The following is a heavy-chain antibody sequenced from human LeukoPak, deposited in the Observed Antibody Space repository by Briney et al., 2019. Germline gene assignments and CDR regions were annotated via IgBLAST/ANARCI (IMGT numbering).Heavy chain of an antibody. Sequence: ASLKVSCKASGYTFTSYGISWVRQAPGQGLEWMGWISAYNGNTNYAQKLQGRVTMTTDTSTSTAYMELRSLRSDDTAVYYCARGTNVWWYYYDSSGYYWFDPWGQGTLVTVSS. CDR1: GYTFTSYG. CDR2: ISAYNGNT. J-gene: IGHJ5*02. V-gene: IGHV1-18*01. CDR3: ARGTNVWWYYYDSSGYYWFDP. D-gene: IGHD3-22*01.